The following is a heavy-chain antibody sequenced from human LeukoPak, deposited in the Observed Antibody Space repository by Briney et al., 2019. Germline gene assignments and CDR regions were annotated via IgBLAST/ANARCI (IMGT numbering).Heavy chain of an antibody. J-gene: IGHJ3*02. D-gene: IGHD5-24*01. CDR3: ARLRELATLHDAFDI. CDR2: IYYSGST. CDR1: GGSISSYY. V-gene: IGHV4-59*08. Sequence: SETLSLTCTVSGGSISSYYWNWIRQPPGKGLEWIGYIYYSGSTNYNPSLKSRVTISVDTSKNQFSLKLSSVTAADTAVYYCARLRELATLHDAFDIWGQGTMGTVSS.